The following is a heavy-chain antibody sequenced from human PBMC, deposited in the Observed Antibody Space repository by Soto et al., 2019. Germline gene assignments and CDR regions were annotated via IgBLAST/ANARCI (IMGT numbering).Heavy chain of an antibody. CDR1: GGSFSGYD. V-gene: IGHV4-34*01. CDR3: ARAPWYSSGWYWFDP. J-gene: IGHJ5*02. Sequence: SETLSLTCAVYGGSFSGYDWSWIRQPPGKGLEWIGEINHSGSTNYNPSLKSRVTISVDTSKNQFSLKLSSVTAADTAVYYCARAPWYSSGWYWFDPWGQGTLVTVSS. D-gene: IGHD6-19*01. CDR2: INHSGST.